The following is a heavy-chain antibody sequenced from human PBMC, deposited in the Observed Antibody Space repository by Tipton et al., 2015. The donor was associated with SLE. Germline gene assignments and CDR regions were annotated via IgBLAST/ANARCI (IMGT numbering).Heavy chain of an antibody. Sequence: GLVKPSETLSLTCSVSGGSIRNYYWSWVRQPPGKGLEWIGYIYTSGITNYNPSLKSRVTISRDTSKNQFSLRLSSVTAADTAVYYCARHRQGGWFDPWGQGTLVTVSS. V-gene: IGHV4-4*08. CDR2: IYTSGIT. CDR3: ARHRQGGWFDP. CDR1: GGSIRNYY. D-gene: IGHD2-15*01. J-gene: IGHJ5*02.